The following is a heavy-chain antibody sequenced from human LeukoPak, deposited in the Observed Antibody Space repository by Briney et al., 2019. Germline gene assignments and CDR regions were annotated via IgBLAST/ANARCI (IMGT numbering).Heavy chain of an antibody. CDR1: GGSISSYY. CDR2: IYYSGST. D-gene: IGHD3-22*01. Sequence: KASETLSLTCTVSGGSISSYYWSWIRQPPGKGLEWIGYIYYSGSTNYNPSLKSRVAISGDTSKNQFSLRLSSVTAADTAVYYCARASYSYDINGWVPFDYWGQGTLVTVSS. V-gene: IGHV4-59*08. CDR3: ARASYSYDINGWVPFDY. J-gene: IGHJ4*02.